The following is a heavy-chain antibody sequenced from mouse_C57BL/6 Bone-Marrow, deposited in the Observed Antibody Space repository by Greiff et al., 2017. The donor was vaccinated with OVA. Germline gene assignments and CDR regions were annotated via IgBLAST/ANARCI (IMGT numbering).Heavy chain of an antibody. Sequence: EVHLVESGGGLVQPGGSLKLSCAASGFTFSDYGMAWVRQAPRKGPEWVAFISNLAYSIYYADTVTGRFTISRENAKNTLYLEMSSLRSEDTAMYYCARLWGDYYAMDYWGQGTSVTVSS. CDR3: ARLWGDYYAMDY. V-gene: IGHV5-15*01. J-gene: IGHJ4*01. CDR1: GFTFSDYG. CDR2: ISNLAYSI.